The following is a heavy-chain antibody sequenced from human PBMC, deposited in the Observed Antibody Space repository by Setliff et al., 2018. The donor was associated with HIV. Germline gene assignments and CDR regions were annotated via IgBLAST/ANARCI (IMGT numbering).Heavy chain of an antibody. D-gene: IGHD4-17*01. V-gene: IGHV4-4*09. CDR2: IYTSGGP. CDR1: GGAISSYY. J-gene: IGHJ4*02. Sequence: SETLSLTCTVSGGAISSYYWSWIRQTPEKGLEWIGYIYTSGGPNYNPSLKSRVTISVDTSKNQFSLKLSSVTAADTAVYYCARVMTTVTFFDYWGQGTLVTVSS. CDR3: ARVMTTVTFFDY.